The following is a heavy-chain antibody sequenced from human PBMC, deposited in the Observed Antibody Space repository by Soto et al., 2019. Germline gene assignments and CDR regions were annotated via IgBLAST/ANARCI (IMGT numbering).Heavy chain of an antibody. CDR1: GFTFSSYA. J-gene: IGHJ4*02. D-gene: IGHD3-10*01. V-gene: IGHV3-23*01. Sequence: GGSLRLSCAASGFTFSSYAMSWVRQAPGKGLEWVSAISGSGGSTYYADSVKGRFTISRVNSKNTLYLQMNSLRAEDTAVYYCAKDEALFLYYFDYWGQGTLVTVSS. CDR3: AKDEALFLYYFDY. CDR2: ISGSGGST.